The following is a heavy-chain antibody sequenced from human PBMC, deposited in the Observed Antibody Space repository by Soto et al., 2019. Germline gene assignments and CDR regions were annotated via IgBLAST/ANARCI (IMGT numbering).Heavy chain of an antibody. CDR2: ISAYNGNT. D-gene: IGHD6-6*01. CDR1: GYTFTSYG. V-gene: IGHV1-18*01. CDR3: ARLPLAARTYYYCGMDV. J-gene: IGHJ6*02. Sequence: QVQLVQSGAEVKKPGASVKVSCKASGYTFTSYGISWVRQAPGQGLEWMGWISAYNGNTNYAQKLQGRVTMTTDTSTRTAYMELRSLRSDDTAVYYCARLPLAARTYYYCGMDVWGQGTTVTVSS.